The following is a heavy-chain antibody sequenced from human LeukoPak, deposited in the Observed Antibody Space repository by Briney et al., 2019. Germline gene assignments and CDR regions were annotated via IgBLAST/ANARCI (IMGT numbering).Heavy chain of an antibody. CDR2: IYYSGST. D-gene: IGHD6-19*01. J-gene: IGHJ5*02. CDR1: GGSFSGYY. Sequence: SGTLSLTCAVYGGSFSGYYWSWIRQPPGKGLEWIGYIYYSGSTNYNPSLKSRVTISVDTSKNQFSLKLSSVTAADTAVYYCARGDSSGWFGGSNNWFDPWGQGTLVTVSS. V-gene: IGHV4-59*01. CDR3: ARGDSSGWFGGSNNWFDP.